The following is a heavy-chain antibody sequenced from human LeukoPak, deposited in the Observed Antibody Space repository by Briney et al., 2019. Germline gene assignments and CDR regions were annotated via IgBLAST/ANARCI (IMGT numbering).Heavy chain of an antibody. J-gene: IGHJ3*02. CDR2: IYYSGST. Sequence: PSETLSLTCTVSGGSVSSGSYYWSWIRQPPGKGLEWIGYIYYSGSTNYYPSLKSRVTISVDTSKNQFSLKLSSVTAADTAMYYCARYNWNDADAFDIWGQGTMVTVSS. V-gene: IGHV4-61*01. CDR1: GGSVSSGSYY. D-gene: IGHD1-1*01. CDR3: ARYNWNDADAFDI.